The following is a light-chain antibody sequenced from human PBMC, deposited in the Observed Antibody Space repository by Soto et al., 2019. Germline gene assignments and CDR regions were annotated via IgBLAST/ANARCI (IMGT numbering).Light chain of an antibody. CDR3: SSSTTSSTGV. J-gene: IGLJ3*02. CDR1: SSDVGAYNS. V-gene: IGLV2-14*01. CDR2: DVS. Sequence: QSALTQPASVSGSPGQSITISCTGTSSDVGAYNSVSWYQQHPGKAPKSVIYDVSNRPSGVSNRFSGSKSGNTATLTISGLQAEDEADYYCSSSTTSSTGVFGGGTKVTVL.